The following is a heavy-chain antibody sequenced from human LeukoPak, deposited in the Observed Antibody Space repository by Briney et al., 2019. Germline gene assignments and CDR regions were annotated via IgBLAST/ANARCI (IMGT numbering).Heavy chain of an antibody. D-gene: IGHD5-12*01. V-gene: IGHV1-3*01. J-gene: IGHJ4*02. Sequence: GWINAGNGNTKYSQKFQGRVTITRDTSASTAYMELSSLRSEDTAVYYCARRGYSGYDLDYWGQGTLVTVSS. CDR3: ARRGYSGYDLDY. CDR2: INAGNGNT.